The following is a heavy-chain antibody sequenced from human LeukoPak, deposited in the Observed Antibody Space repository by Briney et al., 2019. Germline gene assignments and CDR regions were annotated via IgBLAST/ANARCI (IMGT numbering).Heavy chain of an antibody. J-gene: IGHJ5*02. Sequence: SETLSLTCAVYGGSFSGYYWSWVRQPPGKGLEWIGEINHSGSTNYNPSLKSRATISVDTSKNQFSLKLSSVTAADTAVYYCARGRLYYYGSGNRSGGYWFDPWGQGTLVTVSS. CDR2: INHSGST. V-gene: IGHV4-34*01. D-gene: IGHD3-10*01. CDR1: GGSFSGYY. CDR3: ARGRLYYYGSGNRSGGYWFDP.